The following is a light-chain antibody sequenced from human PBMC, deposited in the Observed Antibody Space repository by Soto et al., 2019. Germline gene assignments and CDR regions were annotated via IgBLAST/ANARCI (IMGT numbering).Light chain of an antibody. V-gene: IGKV1-12*01. J-gene: IGKJ2*01. CDR1: QDISSW. Sequence: DILMTQSPSSVSASVGDRVTITCRASQDISSWLAWYQQKPGKAPNLLIYDASSLQSGVPSRFSGSGSGTDFTLTISSLQPDDFATYYCQQANSFPPTFGQGTKLEIK. CDR3: QQANSFPPT. CDR2: DAS.